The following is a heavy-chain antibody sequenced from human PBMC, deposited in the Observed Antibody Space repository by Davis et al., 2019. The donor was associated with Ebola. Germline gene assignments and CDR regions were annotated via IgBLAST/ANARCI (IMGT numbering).Heavy chain of an antibody. CDR2: VYYSGST. CDR3: ARLDYGDYVYYYGMDV. CDR1: GGSISSTSYY. V-gene: IGHV4-39*01. Sequence: SETLSLTCTVSGGSISSTSYYWPWIRQPPGKGLEWIGSVYYSGSTYYNPSLKSRVTISGDTSKNQFSLKLSSVTAADTAVYYCARLDYGDYVYYYGMDVWGQGTTVTVSS. J-gene: IGHJ6*02. D-gene: IGHD4-17*01.